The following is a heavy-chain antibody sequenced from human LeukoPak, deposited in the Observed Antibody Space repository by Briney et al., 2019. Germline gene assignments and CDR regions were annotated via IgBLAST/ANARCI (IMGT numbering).Heavy chain of an antibody. CDR1: GYTLSSYD. V-gene: IGHV1-46*01. CDR3: ARVPNWRYYLDY. D-gene: IGHD2-8*01. Sequence: ASVKVSCKASGYTLSSYDMHWVRQAPGQGLGWMAIINPSAGSTDYARKFQGRVTVTRDTSTSTVYMELSSLTSEDTAVYYCARVPNWRYYLDYWGQGTLVTVSS. CDR2: INPSAGST. J-gene: IGHJ4*02.